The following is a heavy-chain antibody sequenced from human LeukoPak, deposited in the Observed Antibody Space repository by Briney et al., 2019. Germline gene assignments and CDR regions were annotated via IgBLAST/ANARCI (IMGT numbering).Heavy chain of an antibody. CDR3: AKDQMGHMAAVDY. CDR2: ISYDGSNK. D-gene: IGHD6-13*01. J-gene: IGHJ4*02. CDR1: GFTFSSYG. Sequence: GGSLRLSCAASGFTFSSYGMHWVRQAPGKGLEWVAVISYDGSNKYYADSVKGRFAISRDNSKNTLYLQMNSLRAEDTAVYYCAKDQMGHMAAVDYWGQGTLVTVSS. V-gene: IGHV3-30*18.